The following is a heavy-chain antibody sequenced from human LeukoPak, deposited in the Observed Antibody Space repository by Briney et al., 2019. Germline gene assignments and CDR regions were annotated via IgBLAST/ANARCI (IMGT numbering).Heavy chain of an antibody. CDR2: ISWNSGSI. J-gene: IGHJ3*02. CDR1: GFTFDDYA. D-gene: IGHD2-2*01. CDR3: AKDMGYCSSTSCNDAFDI. Sequence: PGRSLRLSCAASGFTFDDYAMHWVRQAPGKGLEWVSGISWNSGSIGYADSVKGRFTISRDNAKNSLYLQMNSLRAEDTALYYCAKDMGYCSSTSCNDAFDIWGRGTMVTVSS. V-gene: IGHV3-9*01.